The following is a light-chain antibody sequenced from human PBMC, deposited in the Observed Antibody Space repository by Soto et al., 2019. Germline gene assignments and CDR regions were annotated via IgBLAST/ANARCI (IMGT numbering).Light chain of an antibody. CDR3: LHHNSYLALS. CDR2: AAS. Sequence: DIQMTQSPSSLSASVGDRVTITCRASQSIRNDLGWYQQKSGKAPKRLIYAASTLQTGVPSRFXGSGSGREFTHTISSLQPEDFATYYCLHHNSYLALSFGGGTKVE. J-gene: IGKJ4*01. CDR1: QSIRND. V-gene: IGKV1-17*01.